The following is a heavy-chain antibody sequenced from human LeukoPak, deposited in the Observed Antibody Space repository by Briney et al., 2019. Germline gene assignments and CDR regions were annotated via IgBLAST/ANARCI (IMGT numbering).Heavy chain of an antibody. CDR3: ARDRLWFGPEFDY. V-gene: IGHV1-69*06. CDR1: GGTFSSYA. D-gene: IGHD3-10*01. CDR2: IIPIFGTA. Sequence: GASVKVSCKASGGTFSSYAISWVRQAPGQGLEWMGGIIPIFGTANYAQKFQGRVTITADKSTSTAYMELSSLRSEDTAVYYCARDRLWFGPEFDYWGQGTLVTVSS. J-gene: IGHJ4*02.